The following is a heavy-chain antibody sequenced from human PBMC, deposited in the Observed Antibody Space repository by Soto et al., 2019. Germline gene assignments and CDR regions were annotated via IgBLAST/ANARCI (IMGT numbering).Heavy chain of an antibody. J-gene: IGHJ4*02. Sequence: GGSLRFSCAASGFTFSSYAMSWVRQAPGKGLEWVSAISGSGGSTYYADSVKGRFTISRDNSKNTLYLQMNSLRAEDTAVYYCAKATYYYDSSGYFPFDYWGQGTLVTVSS. D-gene: IGHD3-22*01. CDR2: ISGSGGST. V-gene: IGHV3-23*01. CDR1: GFTFSSYA. CDR3: AKATYYYDSSGYFPFDY.